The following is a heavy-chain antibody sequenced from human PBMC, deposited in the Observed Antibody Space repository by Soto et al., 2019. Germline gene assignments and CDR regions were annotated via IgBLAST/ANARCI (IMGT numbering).Heavy chain of an antibody. D-gene: IGHD3-3*01. CDR3: AGGIFDFWSGSGGHHDYYYGMYD. CDR2: IIPIFGKA. Sequence: QVQLVQSGAEVKKPGSSVKVSCKASGGTFSSYAISWVRQAPGQGLEWMGGIIPIFGKANYAQKFQGRVTITAVESTSKADMELSSLRSEDTAVYYCAGGIFDFWSGSGGHHDYYYGMYDWGQGTTVTVSS. J-gene: IGHJ6*02. V-gene: IGHV1-69*01. CDR1: GGTFSSYA.